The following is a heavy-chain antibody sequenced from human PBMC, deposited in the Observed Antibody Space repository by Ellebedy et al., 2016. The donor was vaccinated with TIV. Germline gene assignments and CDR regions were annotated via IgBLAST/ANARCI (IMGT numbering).Heavy chain of an antibody. V-gene: IGHV3-30*18. J-gene: IGHJ4*02. Sequence: PGGSLRLSCTASAFIISVYGMHWVRQAPGQGLEWIAVISADGSTKYHADPVEGRFTISRDNSQYTLYLQMNSLRPEDTAVYFCAKCRGSEGWYFDYWGQGTLVTVSS. CDR3: AKCRGSEGWYFDY. D-gene: IGHD3-10*01. CDR2: ISADGSTK. CDR1: AFIISVYG.